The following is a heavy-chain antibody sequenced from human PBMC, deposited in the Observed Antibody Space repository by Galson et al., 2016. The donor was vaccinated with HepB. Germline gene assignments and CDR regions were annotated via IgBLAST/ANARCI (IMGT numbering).Heavy chain of an antibody. CDR1: GFTFSSYS. Sequence: SLRLSCAASGFTFSSYSMNWVRQAPGKGLEWVSSISSSSSYIYYADSVKGRFTISRDNAKNSLYLQMNSLRAEDTAVYYCARDLLGIVGTTTVYWGQGTLVTVSS. D-gene: IGHD1-26*01. J-gene: IGHJ4*02. CDR2: ISSSSSYI. V-gene: IGHV3-21*01. CDR3: ARDLLGIVGTTTVY.